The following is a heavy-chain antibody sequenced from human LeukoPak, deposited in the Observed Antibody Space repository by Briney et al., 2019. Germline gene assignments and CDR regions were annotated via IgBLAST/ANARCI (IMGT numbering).Heavy chain of an antibody. CDR1: GGTFSSYT. Sequence: SVKVSCKASGGTFSSYTISWVRQAPGQGLEWMGGIIPLFGTPDYAQKFQDRLTITADKSTSTAYVELSSLRSEDTAVYYCASGTSSSYWNYFDYWDQGTLVTVSS. CDR2: IIPLFGTP. CDR3: ASGTSSSYWNYFDY. J-gene: IGHJ4*02. V-gene: IGHV1-69*06. D-gene: IGHD6-6*01.